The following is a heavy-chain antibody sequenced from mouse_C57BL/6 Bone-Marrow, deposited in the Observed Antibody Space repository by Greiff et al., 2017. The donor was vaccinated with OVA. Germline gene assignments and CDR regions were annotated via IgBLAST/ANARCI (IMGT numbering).Heavy chain of an antibody. Sequence: QVQLQQPGAELVMPGASVKLSCKASGYTFTSYWMHWVKQRPGQGLEWIGELDPSDSYTNYNQKFKGKSTLTVDKSSSTAYMQLSSLTSEDSAVYDCAREGGALFDYWGQGTTLTVSS. CDR3: AREGGALFDY. V-gene: IGHV1-69*01. CDR2: LDPSDSYT. CDR1: GYTFTSYW. D-gene: IGHD1-1*02. J-gene: IGHJ2*01.